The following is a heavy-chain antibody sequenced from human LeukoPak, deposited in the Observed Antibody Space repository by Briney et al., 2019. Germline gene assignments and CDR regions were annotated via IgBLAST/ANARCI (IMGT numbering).Heavy chain of an antibody. CDR1: GFTFNSHA. J-gene: IGHJ4*02. CDR3: ARDAVDTEIDN. Sequence: PGGSLRLSCAASGFTFNSHAMSWVRQAPGKGLDWVSVIYSGGDTYYADSVKGRFTISRDNVKNMLYLHMNSLRAEDTAVYYCARDAVDTEIDNWGQGTLVTVSS. D-gene: IGHD5-18*01. V-gene: IGHV3-53*01. CDR2: IYSGGDT.